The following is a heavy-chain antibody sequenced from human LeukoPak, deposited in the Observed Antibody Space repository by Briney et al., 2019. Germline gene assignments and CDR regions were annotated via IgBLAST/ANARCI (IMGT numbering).Heavy chain of an antibody. J-gene: IGHJ4*02. CDR3: ASSDGLPPRSDSSYDVFDY. Sequence: PGGSLRPSCTASGFTFGDYAMSWFRQAPGKGLEWIGYIYYSGSTNYNPSLKSRVTISVDTSKNQFSLNLSSVTAADTALFYCASSDGLPPRSDSSYDVFDYWGQGTLVTVSS. D-gene: IGHD5-12*01. V-gene: IGHV4-59*12. CDR1: GFTFGDYA. CDR2: IYYSGST.